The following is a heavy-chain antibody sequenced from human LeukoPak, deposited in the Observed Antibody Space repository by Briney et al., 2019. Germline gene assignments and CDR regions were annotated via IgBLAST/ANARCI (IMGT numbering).Heavy chain of an antibody. CDR2: ISGSGGTT. CDR3: AKDRVSSVTTNYFDY. V-gene: IGHV3-23*01. Sequence: GGSLRLSCAASGFTFSSYWMHWVRQAPGKGLVWVSSISGSGGTTYYADSVKGRFTISRDNSRNTLYLQMNSLRAEDTAVYYCAKDRVSSVTTNYFDYWGQGTLVTVSS. D-gene: IGHD4-17*01. CDR1: GFTFSSYW. J-gene: IGHJ4*02.